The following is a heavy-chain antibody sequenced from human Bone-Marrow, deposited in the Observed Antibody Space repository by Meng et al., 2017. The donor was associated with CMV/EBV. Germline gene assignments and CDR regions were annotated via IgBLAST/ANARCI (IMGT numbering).Heavy chain of an antibody. Sequence: SETLSLTCTVFGGSISNDIHYWGWIRQPPGKGLEWIGTIYRSGTTYYNPSLKSRVTMSVDTAKNQFSLRLTSVTAADTAMYYCARDCGPGRPLGHWFDPWGQGTLVTVSS. CDR2: IYRSGTT. D-gene: IGHD2-21*01. CDR3: ARDCGPGRPLGHWFDP. V-gene: IGHV4-39*07. CDR1: GGSISNDIHY. J-gene: IGHJ5*02.